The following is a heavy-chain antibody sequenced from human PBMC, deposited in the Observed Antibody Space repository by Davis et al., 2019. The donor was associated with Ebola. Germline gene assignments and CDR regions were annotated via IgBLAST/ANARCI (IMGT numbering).Heavy chain of an antibody. Sequence: GESLKISCAASGFIFSSYAMSWVRQAPGKGLEWVSSISVRSITYHADSVKGRFTISRDNSKNTLYLQMSSLRAEDTAVYYCAKVHPPTTVTTGWFDSWGQGTLVTVSS. CDR2: ISVRSIT. CDR3: AKVHPPTTVTTGWFDS. V-gene: IGHV3-23*01. CDR1: GFIFSSYA. D-gene: IGHD4-17*01. J-gene: IGHJ5*01.